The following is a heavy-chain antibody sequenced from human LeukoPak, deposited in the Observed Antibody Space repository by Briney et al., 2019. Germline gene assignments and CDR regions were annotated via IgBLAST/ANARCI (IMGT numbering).Heavy chain of an antibody. V-gene: IGHV3-7*03. Sequence: GGSLRLSCVASGFPFSSHWMTWVRQAPGKGLEWVANIKQDGSKKSYVDSVKGRFTISRDNAKNSLYLQMNSLRVEDTAVYYCALYTYGYSFDYWGQGALVIVSS. CDR3: ALYTYGYSFDY. J-gene: IGHJ4*02. D-gene: IGHD3-10*01. CDR1: GFPFSSHW. CDR2: IKQDGSKK.